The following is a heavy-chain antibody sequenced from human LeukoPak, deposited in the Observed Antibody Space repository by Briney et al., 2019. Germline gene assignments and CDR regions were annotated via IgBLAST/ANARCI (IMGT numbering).Heavy chain of an antibody. CDR1: GYDFINYG. CDR3: ARGGPFPSGSSSREYYLDY. J-gene: IGHJ4*02. CDR2: RSIYNGNT. D-gene: IGHD6-6*01. Sequence: ASVKVSXKASGYDFINYGISWVRQAPGQGLEWMGWRSIYNGNTDYKLQGRVTMTTDTSTSTAYMEVRILRSDDTAVYYCARGGPFPSGSSSREYYLDYWGQGTLVTVSS. V-gene: IGHV1-18*01.